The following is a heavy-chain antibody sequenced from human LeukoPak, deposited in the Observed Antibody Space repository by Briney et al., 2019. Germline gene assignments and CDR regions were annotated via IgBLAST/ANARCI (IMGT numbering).Heavy chain of an antibody. CDR3: VPEGFDI. CDR1: GFTFSRFA. V-gene: IGHV3-23*01. J-gene: IGHJ3*02. Sequence: GGSLRLSCAVSGFTFSRFAMNWVRQAPGQGLEWISIISGSGGSAYYADSVKGRFIISRDNFKNTVDLEMSSLRAEDTAVYYCVPEGFDIWGQGTMVTVSS. CDR2: ISGSGGSA.